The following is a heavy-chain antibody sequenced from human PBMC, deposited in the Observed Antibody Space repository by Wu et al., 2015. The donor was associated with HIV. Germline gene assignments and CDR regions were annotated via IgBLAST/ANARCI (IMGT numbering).Heavy chain of an antibody. Sequence: QVQLVQSGAEVKKPGSSVKVSCKASGYTFTSYDINWVRQATGQGLEWMGWMNPNSDNTGYAQKFQGRVTITRNTSISTAYMELSSLRSEDTAMYYCARMATGSSSPNGRRGDKGTTVTVSS. CDR2: MNPNSDNT. V-gene: IGHV1-8*01. CDR3: ARMATGSSSPNGRR. J-gene: IGHJ6*03. D-gene: IGHD6-13*01. CDR1: GYTFTSYD.